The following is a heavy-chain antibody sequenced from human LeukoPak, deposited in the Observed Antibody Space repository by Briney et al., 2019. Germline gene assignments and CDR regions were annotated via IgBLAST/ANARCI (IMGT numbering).Heavy chain of an antibody. J-gene: IGHJ6*03. V-gene: IGHV4-61*02. D-gene: IGHD7-27*01. CDR1: GGSISSGSYY. CDR3: AKESGHTYYHYMDV. Sequence: SETLSLTCTVSGGSISSGSYYWSWIRQPAGKGLEWIGRISTSGSTNYSPSLKSRVTISVDTSKNQFSLKLSSVTAADTAVYYCAKESGHTYYHYMDVWGKGTTVTVSS. CDR2: ISTSGST.